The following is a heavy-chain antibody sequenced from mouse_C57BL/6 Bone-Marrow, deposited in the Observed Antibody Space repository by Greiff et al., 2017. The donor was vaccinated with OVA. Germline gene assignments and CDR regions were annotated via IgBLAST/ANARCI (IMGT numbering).Heavy chain of an antibody. D-gene: IGHD1-1*01. J-gene: IGHJ4*01. CDR3: ARKILRFYYAMDY. CDR1: GYTFTSYW. CDR2: IYPGSGST. V-gene: IGHV1-55*01. Sequence: QVQLQQSGAELVKPGASVKMSCKASGYTFTSYWITWVKQRPGQGLEWIGDIYPGSGSTNYNEKFKSKATLTVDTSSSTAYMPLSSLTSEDSAVYYCARKILRFYYAMDYWGQGTSVTVSS.